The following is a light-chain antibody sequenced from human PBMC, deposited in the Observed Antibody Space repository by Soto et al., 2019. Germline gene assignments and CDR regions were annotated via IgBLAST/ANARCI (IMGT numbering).Light chain of an antibody. CDR3: QVWASTAEFFV. CDR2: GDN. Sequence: QSVLTQPPSASGTPGQRVTISCSGRTSNIGTNIVSWYQQLPGTAPKLLIFGDNQRPSGVPDRISASRSGDTATLNISRVDAGDEADYYCQVWASTAEFFVFGSGTKVTVL. CDR1: TSNIGTNI. V-gene: IGLV1-44*01. J-gene: IGLJ1*01.